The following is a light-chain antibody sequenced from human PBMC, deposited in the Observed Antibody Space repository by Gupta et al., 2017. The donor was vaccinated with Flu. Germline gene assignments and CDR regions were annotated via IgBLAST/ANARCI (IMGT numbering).Light chain of an antibody. J-gene: IGKJ1*01. V-gene: IGKV2-30*01. CDR2: LVS. Sequence: SACRTSQSLVYRDVSTSLHWFQQRPGQSPRRLIYLVSHRESGVPDKFSGSGAGTEFTLKISSVEAEDFGVYFCMQGAHFPFAFGQGTKVEIK. CDR1: QSLVYRDVSTS. CDR3: MQGAHFPFA.